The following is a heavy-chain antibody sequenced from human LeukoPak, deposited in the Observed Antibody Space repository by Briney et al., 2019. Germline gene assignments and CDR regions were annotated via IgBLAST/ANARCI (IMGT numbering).Heavy chain of an antibody. CDR1: GGSFSGYY. CDR3: ARDGIAVFGVITGNYYYMDV. D-gene: IGHD3-3*01. CDR2: VSHGGTT. J-gene: IGHJ6*03. Sequence: SETLSLTCAVYGGSFSGYYWTWIREPPGKGLEGIGEVSHGGTTNYNPSLESRVTISIDTSNSQFSLNLKSVTAADSGVYYCARDGIAVFGVITGNYYYMDVWGKGTTVTVSS. V-gene: IGHV4-34*01.